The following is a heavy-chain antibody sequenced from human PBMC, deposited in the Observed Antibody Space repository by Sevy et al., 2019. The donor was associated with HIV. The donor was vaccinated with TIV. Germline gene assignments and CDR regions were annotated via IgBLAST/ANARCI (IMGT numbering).Heavy chain of an antibody. Sequence: GGSLRLSCAASGFIFSSYGMHWVRQAPDKGLEWVTFIRNDGSTKYYSDSVRGRFAISRENSKSPAYLQMNRLRPEDTAVYYCVKGPHPAVTTSYGLDVWGQGTTVTVSS. CDR3: VKGPHPAVTTSYGLDV. D-gene: IGHD4-17*01. CDR2: IRNDGSTK. J-gene: IGHJ6*02. CDR1: GFIFSSYG. V-gene: IGHV3-30*02.